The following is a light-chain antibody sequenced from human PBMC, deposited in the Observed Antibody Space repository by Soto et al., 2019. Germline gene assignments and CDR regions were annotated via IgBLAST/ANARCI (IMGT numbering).Light chain of an antibody. V-gene: IGKV3-20*01. CDR3: KQYGSSPLT. J-gene: IGKJ1*01. CDR1: QSVPSNY. Sequence: ELVLAPSPRTRSLSPGERATFYRTAIQSVPSNYLAWYQQKPGQAPRLLISGASGRATGIPDRFSGSGSGTDFTLAITRLETEDFAVYFCKQYGSSPLTFGQGTKVDIK. CDR2: GAS.